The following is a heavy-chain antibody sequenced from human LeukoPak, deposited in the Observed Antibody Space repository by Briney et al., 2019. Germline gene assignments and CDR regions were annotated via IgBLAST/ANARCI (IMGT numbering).Heavy chain of an antibody. J-gene: IGHJ4*02. CDR2: IKQDGSEK. CDR3: ARVEVVVVAATPFDY. CDR1: GFTFSSYW. D-gene: IGHD2-15*01. Sequence: GGSLRLPCAASGFTFSSYWMSWVRQAPGKGLEWVANIKQDGSEKYYVDSVKGRFTISRDNAKNSLYLQMNGLRAEDTAVYYCARVEVVVVAATPFDYWGQGTLVTVSS. V-gene: IGHV3-7*01.